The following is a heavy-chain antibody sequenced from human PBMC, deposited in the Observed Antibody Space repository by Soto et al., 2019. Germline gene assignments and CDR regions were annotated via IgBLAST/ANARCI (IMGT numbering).Heavy chain of an antibody. Sequence: EVQLVESGGGLVQPGGSLRLSCAASGFTFSTYSLNWVRQAPGKGLEWVSYISSSSVTINYADSVKGRFTISRDNAKNSLYLQMNSLREEDTAVYYCARDRLGCSCGGCYSGYYCMYVWGQGTTGTVYS. V-gene: IGHV3-48*02. CDR1: GFTFSTYS. J-gene: IGHJ6*02. CDR3: ARDRLGCSCGGCYSGYYCMYV. D-gene: IGHD2-15*01. CDR2: ISSSSVTI.